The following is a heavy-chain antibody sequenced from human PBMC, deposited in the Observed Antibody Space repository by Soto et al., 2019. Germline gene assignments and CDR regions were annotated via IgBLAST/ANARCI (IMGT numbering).Heavy chain of an antibody. CDR1: GFTLSSYA. Sequence: GGSLRLSCAASGFTLSSYAMSWVRQAPGKGLEWVSAISGSGGSTYYADSVKGRFTISRDNSKNTLYLQMNSLRAEDTAVYYCAAGGAARRYYYYYYGMDVWGQGTTVTVSS. V-gene: IGHV3-23*01. J-gene: IGHJ6*02. CDR2: ISGSGGST. CDR3: AAGGAARRYYYYYYGMDV. D-gene: IGHD6-6*01.